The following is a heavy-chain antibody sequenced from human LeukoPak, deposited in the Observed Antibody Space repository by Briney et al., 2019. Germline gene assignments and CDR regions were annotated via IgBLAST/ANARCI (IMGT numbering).Heavy chain of an antibody. CDR1: GGSISSSY. V-gene: IGHV4-59*08. Sequence: KPSETLSLTCTVSGGSISSSYWSWIRQPPGRGLECIGYIYYSGSSNYNPSLKSRVTMSVDTSKNQFSLKLSSVTAADTALYYCATHDYGDLHYWYFDLWGRGTLVTVSS. CDR3: ATHDYGDLHYWYFDL. J-gene: IGHJ2*01. D-gene: IGHD4-17*01. CDR2: IYYSGSS.